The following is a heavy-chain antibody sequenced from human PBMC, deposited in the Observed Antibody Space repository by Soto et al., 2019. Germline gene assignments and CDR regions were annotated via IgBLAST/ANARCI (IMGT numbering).Heavy chain of an antibody. Sequence: KPGGSLRLSCAGSGFTFSNAWMNWVRQAPGKGLEWVGHIKSKTHGGATDYAAPVRGRFTISRDDSENTVFLQMSSLKTEDTAVYYCATGGYYPDYWGQGTLVTVSS. CDR1: GFTFSNAW. CDR3: ATGGYYPDY. V-gene: IGHV3-15*01. J-gene: IGHJ4*02. D-gene: IGHD3-10*01. CDR2: IKSKTHGGAT.